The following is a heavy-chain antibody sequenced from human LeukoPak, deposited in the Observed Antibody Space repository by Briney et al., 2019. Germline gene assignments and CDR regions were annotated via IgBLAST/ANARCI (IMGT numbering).Heavy chain of an antibody. J-gene: IGHJ4*02. D-gene: IGHD6-13*01. CDR1: GFTFSRYW. CDR2: IKSDGSST. CDR3: AKISRYSSSWYYFDY. Sequence: GGSLRLSXAASGFTFSRYWMHWVRQAPGKGLVWVSLIKSDGSSTTYADSVKGRFTISRDNAKNTLYLQMNSLRAEDTAVYYCAKISRYSSSWYYFDYWGQGTLVTVSS. V-gene: IGHV3-74*01.